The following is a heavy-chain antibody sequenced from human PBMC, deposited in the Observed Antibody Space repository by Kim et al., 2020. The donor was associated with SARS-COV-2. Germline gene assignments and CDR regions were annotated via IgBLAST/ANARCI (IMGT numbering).Heavy chain of an antibody. CDR2: IYPGDSDT. Sequence: GESLKISCKGSGYSFTNYWIGWVRQMPGKGLEWMGIIYPGDSDTRYSPSFQGQVTISADKSISTAYLQWSSLKASDTAMYYCATLSPHYDPNQSFDYWGQGTLVTVSS. D-gene: IGHD4-17*01. J-gene: IGHJ4*02. V-gene: IGHV5-51*01. CDR3: ATLSPHYDPNQSFDY. CDR1: GYSFTNYW.